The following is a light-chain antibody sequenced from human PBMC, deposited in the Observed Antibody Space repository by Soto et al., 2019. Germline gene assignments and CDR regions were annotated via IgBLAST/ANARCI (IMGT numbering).Light chain of an antibody. CDR2: GAS. V-gene: IGKV3-20*01. CDR1: QSVSSSY. Sequence: EIVLTQSPGTLSLSPGERATLSCRASQSVSSSYLAWYQQKPCQAPRLLIYGASSRATGIPDRFSGSGSGTDFTLTISRLEPEDFATYYCQQSYSSTSITFGQGTRVEIK. J-gene: IGKJ5*01. CDR3: QQSYSSTSIT.